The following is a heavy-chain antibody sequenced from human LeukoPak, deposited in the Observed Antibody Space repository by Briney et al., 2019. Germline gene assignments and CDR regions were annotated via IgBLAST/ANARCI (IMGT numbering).Heavy chain of an antibody. J-gene: IGHJ4*02. CDR3: ARDVGPIHFDY. CDR2: IRDSGGNT. V-gene: IGHV3-23*01. CDR1: GFTFSSYA. D-gene: IGHD1-26*01. Sequence: GGSLRLSCAASGFTFSSYAMSWVRQAPGKGLEWVSGIRDSGGNTYYADSVKGRFTISRDSSKNTLYLQMNSLRAEDTAVYYCARDVGPIHFDYWGQGTLVTVSS.